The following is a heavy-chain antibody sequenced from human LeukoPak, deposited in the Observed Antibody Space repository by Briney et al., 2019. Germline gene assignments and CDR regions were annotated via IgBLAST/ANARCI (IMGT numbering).Heavy chain of an antibody. CDR1: GFTFSSCG. D-gene: IGHD2-21*01. V-gene: IGHV3-33*01. J-gene: IGHJ4*02. CDR2: IWYDGSHK. Sequence: PGGSLRLSCAVSGFTFSSCGMHWVRQAPGKGLEWVAVIWYDGSHKYYADSVKGRFTISRDNSKNTLYLQMNSLRAEDTAVYYCARGRGCVDWGQGTLVTVSA. CDR3: ARGRGCVD.